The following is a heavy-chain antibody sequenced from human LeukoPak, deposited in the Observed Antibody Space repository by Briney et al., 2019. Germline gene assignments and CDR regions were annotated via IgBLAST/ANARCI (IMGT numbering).Heavy chain of an antibody. CDR1: GYTFTSYG. Sequence: GASVKVSCKASGYTFTSYGISWVRQAPGQGLEWMGWISAYNGNTNYAQKLQGRVTMTTDTSTSTAYMELRSLRSDDTAVYYCARDGHWIAAAGPRMNWFDPWGQGTLVTVSS. CDR3: ARDGHWIAAAGPRMNWFDP. V-gene: IGHV1-18*01. J-gene: IGHJ5*02. D-gene: IGHD6-13*01. CDR2: ISAYNGNT.